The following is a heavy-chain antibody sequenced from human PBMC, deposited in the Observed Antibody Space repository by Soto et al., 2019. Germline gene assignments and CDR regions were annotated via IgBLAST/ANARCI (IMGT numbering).Heavy chain of an antibody. D-gene: IGHD6-13*01. CDR3: ARDAAAGLNDY. CDR1: GYTFTRYG. V-gene: IGHV1-18*01. CDR2: ISAYNGNT. Sequence: QVQLVQSGAEVKKPGASVKVSCKASGYTFTRYGISWVRHAPGQGLEWMGWISAYNGNTKYAQKFQGRVTMTTDTSTSTAYMEVRSLRSDDTAVYYCARDAAAGLNDYWGQGTLVTVSS. J-gene: IGHJ4*02.